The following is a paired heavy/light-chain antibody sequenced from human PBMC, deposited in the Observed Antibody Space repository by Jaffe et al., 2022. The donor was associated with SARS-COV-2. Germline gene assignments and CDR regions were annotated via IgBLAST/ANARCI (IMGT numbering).Light chain of an antibody. J-gene: IGLJ2*01. CDR1: SGSVSARYY. CDR2: NTD. Sequence: HTMVTQEPSFSVSPGGTVTLTCGLSSGSVSARYYPSWYQQTPGQPPRTLIYNTDTRSSGVPGRFSGSILGNKAALTLTGAQADDESDYFCALYMGNGILVFGGGTKLTVL. CDR3: ALYMGNGILV. V-gene: IGLV8-61*01.
Heavy chain of an antibody. J-gene: IGHJ4*02. CDR2: IYFRGTP. V-gene: IGHV3-53*02. CDR3: ARGLRGDSAIYFPYYFDY. Sequence: EVQLVETGGGLIQPGGSLRLSCAASGFAVSGNYMGWVRRAPGKGLEWVSVIYFRGTPYYADSVKGRFTISRDNSKNTLYLQMISVRAEDTAMYYCARGLRGDSAIYFPYYFDYWGQGTLVTVSS. CDR1: GFAVSGNY. D-gene: IGHD3-10*01.